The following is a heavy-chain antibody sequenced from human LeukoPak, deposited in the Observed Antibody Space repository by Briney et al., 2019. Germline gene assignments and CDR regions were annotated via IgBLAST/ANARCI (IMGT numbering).Heavy chain of an antibody. CDR2: ISSSGGSI. J-gene: IGHJ4*02. CDR1: GFTFSSYE. Sequence: GGSLRLSCAASGFTFSSYEMNWVRQAPGKGLEWISYISSSGGSIHYADSVKGRFTISRDNAKNALLLQMNSLRAEDTAVYYCVRGRYSSNDYGGDYWGQGTLVTVSS. V-gene: IGHV3-48*03. D-gene: IGHD5-12*01. CDR3: VRGRYSSNDYGGDY.